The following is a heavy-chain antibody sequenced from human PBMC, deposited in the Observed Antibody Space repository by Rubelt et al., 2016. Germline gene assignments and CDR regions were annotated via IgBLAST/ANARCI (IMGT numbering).Heavy chain of an antibody. CDR1: GFPFSSYG. V-gene: IGHV3-30*03. J-gene: IGHJ4*02. D-gene: IGHD6-25*01. CDR3: AVIAAAGSFDY. Sequence: QVQLVESGGGVVQPGRSLRLSCAASGFPFSSYGMHWVRQAPGKGLEWVAGISYEVNNKDYADSGRGRFTISRDNSKNTLYLQMKSLGAEDTAVYYCAVIAAAGSFDYWGQGTLVTVSS. CDR2: ISYEVNNK.